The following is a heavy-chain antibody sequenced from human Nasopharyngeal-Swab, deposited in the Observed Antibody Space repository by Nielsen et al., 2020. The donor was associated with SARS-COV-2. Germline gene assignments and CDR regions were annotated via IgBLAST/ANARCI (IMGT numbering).Heavy chain of an antibody. V-gene: IGHV3-74*01. CDR1: GFTFSNCR. J-gene: IGHJ4*02. Sequence: GESLKISCAASGFTFSNCRMHWVRQAPGKGLVWVSRINGDGSSLNYADFVKGRFTISTDNAKSTLYLEMNSLRAEDTAVYYCARGRGSSTSMIGYWGQGTLVTVSS. CDR2: INGDGSSL. CDR3: ARGRGSSTSMIGY. D-gene: IGHD3-10*02.